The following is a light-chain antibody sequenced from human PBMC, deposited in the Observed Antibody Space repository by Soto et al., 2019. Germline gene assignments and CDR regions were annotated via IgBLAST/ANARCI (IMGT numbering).Light chain of an antibody. V-gene: IGKV1-5*03. CDR3: QHYNSYSGA. Sequence: DIQMTQSPSTLSGSVGDRVTITCRASQTISSWLAWYQQKPGKAPKLLIYKASTLKSGVPSRFSGSGSGTEFTLTISSLQPDDFATYYSQHYNSYSGAFGQGTKVDIK. CDR2: KAS. CDR1: QTISSW. J-gene: IGKJ1*01.